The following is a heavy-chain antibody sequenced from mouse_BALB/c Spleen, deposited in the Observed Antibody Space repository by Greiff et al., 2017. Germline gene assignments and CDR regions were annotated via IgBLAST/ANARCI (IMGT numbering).Heavy chain of an antibody. CDR1: GFTFSSYA. J-gene: IGHJ2*01. CDR3: ARGGGGNYYFDY. Sequence: EVKLMESGGGLVKPGGSLKLSCAASGFTFSSYAMSWVRQTPEKRLEWVASISSGGSTYYPDSVKGRFTISRDNARNILYLQMSSLRSEDTAMYYCARGGGGNYYFDYWGQGTTLTVSS. CDR2: ISSGGST. V-gene: IGHV5-6-5*01. D-gene: IGHD2-1*01.